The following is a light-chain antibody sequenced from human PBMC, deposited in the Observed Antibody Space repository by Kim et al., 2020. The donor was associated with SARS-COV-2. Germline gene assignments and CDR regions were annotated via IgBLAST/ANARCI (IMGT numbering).Light chain of an antibody. J-gene: IGLJ2*01. CDR3: AAWDDSLKGVV. Sequence: QSVLTQPPSASGTPGQRVTISCSGSTSNIGRNTVNWYQQPPGTAPKLLIYSNNERPSGVPDRFSGSKSGTSASLAISGLQYEDEADYYCAAWDDSLKGVVFGGGTQLTVL. V-gene: IGLV1-44*01. CDR2: SNN. CDR1: TSNIGRNT.